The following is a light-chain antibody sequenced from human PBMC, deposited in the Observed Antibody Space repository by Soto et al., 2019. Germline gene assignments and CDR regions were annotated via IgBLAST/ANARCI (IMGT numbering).Light chain of an antibody. J-gene: IGLJ1*01. Sequence: QSALTQPASVSGSPGQSITISCTGTSSDVGGYNYVSWYQQHPGKASKLMIYDVSNRPSGVSNRFSGSKSGNTASLTISGLQAEDEADYYCSSYSSRNTHVFGTGTKLTVL. V-gene: IGLV2-14*03. CDR2: DVS. CDR3: SSYSSRNTHV. CDR1: SSDVGGYNY.